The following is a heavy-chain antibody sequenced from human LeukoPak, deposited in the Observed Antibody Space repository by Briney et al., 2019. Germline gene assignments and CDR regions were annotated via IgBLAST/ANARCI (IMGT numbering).Heavy chain of an antibody. CDR3: ARDLRYGMDV. CDR1: GFTFNTYW. Sequence: GGSLRLSCAASGFTFNTYWMHWVRQAPGEGLVWVSHTVGDGSSTSYADSVKGRFTISRDNAKNTLYLQVNSLRAEDTAVYYCARDLRYGMDVWGQGTTVTVSS. J-gene: IGHJ6*02. CDR2: TVGDGSST. V-gene: IGHV3-74*01.